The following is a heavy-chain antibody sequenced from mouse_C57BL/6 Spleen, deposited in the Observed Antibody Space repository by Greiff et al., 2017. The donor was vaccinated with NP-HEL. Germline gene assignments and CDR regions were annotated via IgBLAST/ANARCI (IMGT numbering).Heavy chain of an antibody. CDR2: IHPSDSDT. Sequence: QVQLQQPGAELVKPGASVKVSCKASGYTFTSYWMHWVKQRPGQGLEWIGRIHPSDSDTNYNQKFKGKATLTVDKSSSTAYMQLSSLTSEDSAVYYCAGELGCMGFAYWGQGTLVTVSA. CDR3: AGELGCMGFAY. D-gene: IGHD4-1*01. CDR1: GYTFTSYW. V-gene: IGHV1-74*01. J-gene: IGHJ3*01.